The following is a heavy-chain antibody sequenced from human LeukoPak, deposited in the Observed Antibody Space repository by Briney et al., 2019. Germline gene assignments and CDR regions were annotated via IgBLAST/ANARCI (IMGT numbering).Heavy chain of an antibody. CDR1: GFTFSSYA. J-gene: IGHJ4*02. CDR2: ISGSGGST. V-gene: IGHV3-23*01. D-gene: IGHD3-10*01. CDR3: ARGGTMYYGSGNFDY. Sequence: GGSLTLSCAASGFTFSSYAMIWVRQAPGKGLEGVSAISGSGGSTYYADSVKGRFTISRDNSKNTLYLQMNSLRAEDTAVYSCARGGTMYYGSGNFDYWGQGTLVTVSS.